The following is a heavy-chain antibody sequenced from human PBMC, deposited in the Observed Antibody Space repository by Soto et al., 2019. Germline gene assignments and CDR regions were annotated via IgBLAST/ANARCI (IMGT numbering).Heavy chain of an antibody. CDR3: ARDPRYCSSTSCYLRAFDI. CDR2: IKQDGSEK. D-gene: IGHD2-2*01. Sequence: GESLKISCAASGFTFSSYWMSWVRQAPGKGLEWVANIKQDGSEKYYVDSVKGRFTISRDNAKNSLYLQMNSLRAEDTAVYYCARDPRYCSSTSCYLRAFDIWGQGTMVTVSS. V-gene: IGHV3-7*03. CDR1: GFTFSSYW. J-gene: IGHJ3*02.